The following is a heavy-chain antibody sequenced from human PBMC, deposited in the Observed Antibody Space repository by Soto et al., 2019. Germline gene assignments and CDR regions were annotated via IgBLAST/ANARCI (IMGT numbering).Heavy chain of an antibody. D-gene: IGHD6-6*01. CDR2: INPSGGST. CDR1: GYTFTSYY. CDR3: ARGSSSGPSYYYYYGMDV. Sequence: ASVKVSCKASGYTFTSYYMHWVRQAPGQGLEWMGIINPSGGSTSYAQKFQGRVTMTRDTSTSTVYMELSSLRSEDTAVYYCARGSSSGPSYYYYYGMDVWGQGTTVTVSS. V-gene: IGHV1-46*01. J-gene: IGHJ6*02.